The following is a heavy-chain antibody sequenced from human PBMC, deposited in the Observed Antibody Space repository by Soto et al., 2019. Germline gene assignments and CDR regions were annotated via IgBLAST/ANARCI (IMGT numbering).Heavy chain of an antibody. D-gene: IGHD2-15*01. CDR3: ERGIFPTAQSMDV. CDR2: ISAYNGNT. Sequence: XSVKVSCTASGYSFTSYGIIWVRQAPGQGLEWMGWISAYNGNTNYAQKLQGRVTMTTDTSTSTAYMELRSLRSDDTAVYYCERGIFPTAQSMDVWGQGTTVTVSS. V-gene: IGHV1-18*04. J-gene: IGHJ6*02. CDR1: GYSFTSYG.